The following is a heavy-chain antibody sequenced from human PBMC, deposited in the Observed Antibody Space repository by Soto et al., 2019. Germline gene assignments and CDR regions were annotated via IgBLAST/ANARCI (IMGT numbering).Heavy chain of an antibody. Sequence: QVQLVESGGGVVQPGRSLRLSCAASGFTFNNYGMHWVRQAPGKGLEWLPVIWNDGSSNYYANSLKGRFTTSRDNSRNTLYLQMGSLRAEGTAVYYCARRQIPPPTRAAANARGGMDAWGQGTTVTVSS. CDR3: ARRQIPPPTRAAANARGGMDA. V-gene: IGHV3-33*01. J-gene: IGHJ6*02. CDR1: GFTFNNYG. D-gene: IGHD6-13*01. CDR2: IWNDGSSN.